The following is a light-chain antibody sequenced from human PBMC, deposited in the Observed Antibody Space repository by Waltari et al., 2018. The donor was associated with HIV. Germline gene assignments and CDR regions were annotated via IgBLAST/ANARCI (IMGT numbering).Light chain of an antibody. V-gene: IGLV2-14*03. Sequence: QSALTQPASVSGSPGQSITISCTGTSSDVGGYNSVSWYQQHPGKAPKPMIYDVSNRPSGVSNRFSGSKSGNTASLTISGLQAEDEADYYCSSYTSSSALYVVFGGGTKLTVL. CDR3: SSYTSSSALYVV. CDR1: SSDVGGYNS. J-gene: IGLJ2*01. CDR2: DVS.